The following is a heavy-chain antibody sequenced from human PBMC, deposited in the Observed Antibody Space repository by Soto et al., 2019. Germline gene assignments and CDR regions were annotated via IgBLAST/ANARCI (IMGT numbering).Heavy chain of an antibody. D-gene: IGHD6-19*01. J-gene: IGHJ4*02. Sequence: GGSLRLSCAASGFPFGENAMSWVRQAPGKGLEWVSGISDSGATTYYADSVRGRFTISRDNSKNTLYLQMKPLRAEDSASYYCAKEDTSSGSLDYWGQGALVTVSS. CDR2: ISDSGATT. CDR1: GFPFGENA. V-gene: IGHV3-23*01. CDR3: AKEDTSSGSLDY.